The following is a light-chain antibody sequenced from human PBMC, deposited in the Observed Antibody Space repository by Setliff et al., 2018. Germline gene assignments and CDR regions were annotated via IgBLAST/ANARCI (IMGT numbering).Light chain of an antibody. CDR3: SSYTSSSTYV. Sequence: QSALTQPASVSGSPGQSITISCTGTSSDVGDYNYVSWYQHHPGKAPKLIIYNVSNRHSGVSNRFSGSKAGNTASLTISGLQADDEADYYCSSYTSSSTYVFGTGTKVTVL. CDR1: SSDVGDYNY. J-gene: IGLJ1*01. V-gene: IGLV2-14*03. CDR2: NVS.